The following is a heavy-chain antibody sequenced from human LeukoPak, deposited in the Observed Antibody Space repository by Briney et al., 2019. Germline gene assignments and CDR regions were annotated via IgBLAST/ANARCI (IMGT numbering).Heavy chain of an antibody. D-gene: IGHD5-12*01. V-gene: IGHV4-34*01. CDR2: INHSGST. CDR3: ARQGGYDFAAPDY. CDR1: GGSFSGYY. J-gene: IGHJ4*02. Sequence: PSETLSLTCAVYGGSFSGYYWSWIRQPPGKGLEWIGEINHSGSTNYNPSLKSRVTISVDTSKNQFSLRLSSVTAADTAVYYCARQGGYDFAAPDYWGQGTLVTVSS.